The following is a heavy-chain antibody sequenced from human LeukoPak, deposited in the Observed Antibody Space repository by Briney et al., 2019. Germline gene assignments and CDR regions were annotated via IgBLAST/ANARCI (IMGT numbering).Heavy chain of an antibody. CDR2: ISWNSGSI. J-gene: IGHJ4*02. D-gene: IGHD6-25*01. CDR1: GFTFDDYA. Sequence: PGGSLRLPCAASGFTFDDYAMHWVRQAPGKGLEWVSGISWNSGSIGYADSVKGRFTISRDNAKNSLYLQMNSLRAEDTALYYCAKDISGPFDYWGQGTLVTVSS. CDR3: AKDISGPFDY. V-gene: IGHV3-9*01.